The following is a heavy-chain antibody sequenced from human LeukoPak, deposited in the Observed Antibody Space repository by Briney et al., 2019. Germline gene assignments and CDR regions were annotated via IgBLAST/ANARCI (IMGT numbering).Heavy chain of an antibody. Sequence: RPGGSLRLSCAASGFTFSSYGMHWVRQAPGKGLEWVAVISYDGSNKYYADSVKGRFTISRDNSKSTLYLQMNSLRAEDTAVYYCAKDLRSGFRWPNWFDPWGQGTLVTVSS. CDR1: GFTFSSYG. V-gene: IGHV3-30*18. CDR2: ISYDGSNK. CDR3: AKDLRSGFRWPNWFDP. J-gene: IGHJ5*02. D-gene: IGHD6-25*01.